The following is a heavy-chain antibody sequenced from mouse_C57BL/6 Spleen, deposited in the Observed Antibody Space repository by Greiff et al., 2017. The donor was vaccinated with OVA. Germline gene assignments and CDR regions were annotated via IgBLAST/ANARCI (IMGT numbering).Heavy chain of an antibody. CDR2: IDPSDSYT. CDR3: ARGTYYFDD. V-gene: IGHV1-50*01. J-gene: IGHJ2*01. Sequence: QVQLQQPGAELVKPGASVKLSCKASGYTFTSYWMQWVKQRPGQGLEWIGEIDPSDSYTNYNQKFKGKATLTVDTSSSTAYMQLSSLTSEDSAVYYCARGTYYFDDWGKGTTLTVSS. CDR1: GYTFTSYW. D-gene: IGHD3-3*01.